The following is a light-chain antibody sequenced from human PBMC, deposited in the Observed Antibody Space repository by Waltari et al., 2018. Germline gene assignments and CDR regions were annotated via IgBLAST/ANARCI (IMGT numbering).Light chain of an antibody. CDR3: QQYYSTLYT. CDR1: QRVLPSSNNKNY. J-gene: IGKJ2*01. CDR2: WAS. Sequence: DIVMTQSPDSLAVSLGERATINCKSSQRVLPSSNNKNYLAWYQQKPGQPPKLLIYWASTRESGVPDRFSGSGSGTDFTLTISSLQAEDVAVYYCQQYYSTLYTFGQGTKLEIK. V-gene: IGKV4-1*01.